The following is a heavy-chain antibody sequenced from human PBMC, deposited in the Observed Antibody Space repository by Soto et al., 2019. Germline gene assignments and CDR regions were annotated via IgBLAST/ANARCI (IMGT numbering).Heavy chain of an antibody. CDR3: AKTLYYYDSSGYQ. D-gene: IGHD3-22*01. V-gene: IGHV3-23*01. CDR1: GFTFSSYA. Sequence: EVQLLESGGGLVQPGGSLRLSCAASGFTFSSYAMSWVRQAPGKGLEGVSAVSGSGGSTYYADSVKGRFAISRDNSQHALYLQMNSLRAEDTAVYYCAKTLYYYDSSGYQWGQGTLVTVSS. CDR2: VSGSGGST. J-gene: IGHJ4*02.